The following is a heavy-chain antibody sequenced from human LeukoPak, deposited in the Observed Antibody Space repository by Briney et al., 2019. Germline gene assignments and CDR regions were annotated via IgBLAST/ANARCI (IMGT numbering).Heavy chain of an antibody. J-gene: IGHJ4*02. CDR1: GYSFTTYW. D-gene: IGHD3-10*01. CDR3: ARQHGSGSYYSRAIDY. Sequence: GESLKISCEASGYSFTTYWIGWVRQMPGKGLEWMGIIYPGDSDTRYSPSFQGQVTISADKSINTAYLQWSSLKASDTAMYYWARQHGSGSYYSRAIDYWGQGTLVTVSS. V-gene: IGHV5-51*01. CDR2: IYPGDSDT.